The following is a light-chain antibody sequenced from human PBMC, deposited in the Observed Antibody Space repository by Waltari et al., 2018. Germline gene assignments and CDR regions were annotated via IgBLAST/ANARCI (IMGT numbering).Light chain of an antibody. V-gene: IGLV3-10*01. CDR3: YSSDSTGLRV. Sequence: SYALTQTPSVSVSPGQTARITCSGHELPRKYAYWFQQKSGQAPRLVIYEDTKRTAGSPERFSGSSSGTVATLTITGAQVDDEADYYCYSSDSTGLRVFGGGTTVVVL. CDR1: ELPRKY. CDR2: EDT. J-gene: IGLJ1*01.